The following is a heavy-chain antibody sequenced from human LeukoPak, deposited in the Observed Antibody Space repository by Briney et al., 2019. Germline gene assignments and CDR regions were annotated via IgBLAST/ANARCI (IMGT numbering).Heavy chain of an antibody. CDR2: IYYSGST. Sequence: SETLSLTCTVSGGSISSSSYYWGWIRQPPGKGLEWIGSIYYSGSTYYNPSLKSRVTISVDTSKNQFSLKLSSVTAADTAVYYCARQVGANPFDIWGQGTMVTVSS. V-gene: IGHV4-39*07. D-gene: IGHD1-26*01. J-gene: IGHJ3*02. CDR3: ARQVGANPFDI. CDR1: GGSISSSSYY.